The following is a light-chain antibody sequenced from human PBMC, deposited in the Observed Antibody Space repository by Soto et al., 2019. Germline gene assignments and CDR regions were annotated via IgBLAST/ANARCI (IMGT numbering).Light chain of an antibody. J-gene: IGLJ2*01. CDR1: SSDVGAYNY. Sequence: QSVLTQPASVSGSLGQSITISCSGTSSDVGAYNYVSWFQQHPGKVPKLIIYDVSNRPSGVSNRFSGSKSGNTASLSISGLQADDEADYYCSSYTTSSLLIFGGGTKLTVL. CDR3: SSYTTSSLLI. CDR2: DVS. V-gene: IGLV2-14*03.